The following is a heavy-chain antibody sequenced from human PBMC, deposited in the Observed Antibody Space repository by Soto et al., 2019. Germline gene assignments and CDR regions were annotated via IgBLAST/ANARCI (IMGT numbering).Heavy chain of an antibody. CDR3: TRRTPDLWITMVRGTFDY. D-gene: IGHD3-10*01. Sequence: PGGSLRLSCTASGFTFGDYAMSWFRQAPGKGLEWVGFIRSKAYGGTTEYAASVKGRFTISRDDSKSIAYLQMNSLKTEDTAVYYCTRRTPDLWITMVRGTFDYWGQGTLVTVSS. J-gene: IGHJ4*02. CDR1: GFTFGDYA. CDR2: IRSKAYGGTT. V-gene: IGHV3-49*03.